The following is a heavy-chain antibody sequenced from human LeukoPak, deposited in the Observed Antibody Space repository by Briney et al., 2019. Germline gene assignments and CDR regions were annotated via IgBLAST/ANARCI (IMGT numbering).Heavy chain of an antibody. Sequence: PGRSLRLSCAASGFTFSSYAMHWVRQAPGKGLEWVAVISYDGSNKYYADSVKGRFTISRDNSKNTLYLQMNSLRAEDTAVYYCARLETEYYDILTGGFDYWGQGTLVTVSS. V-gene: IGHV3-30*04. CDR3: ARLETEYYDILTGGFDY. CDR1: GFTFSSYA. CDR2: ISYDGSNK. J-gene: IGHJ4*02. D-gene: IGHD3-9*01.